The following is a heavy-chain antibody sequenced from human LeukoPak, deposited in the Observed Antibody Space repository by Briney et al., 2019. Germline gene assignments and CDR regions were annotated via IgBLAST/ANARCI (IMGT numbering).Heavy chain of an antibody. CDR2: IYPGDSDT. J-gene: IGHJ4*02. D-gene: IGHD6-19*01. Sequence: GESLEISCKGSGYTFTSPWIAWVRQMPGKGLEWMGIIYPGDSDTTYSPSFQGQVTISVDKSISTAYLRWSSLQASDTAIYYCARHGKYSSGSHYFDSWGQGTLVTVSS. V-gene: IGHV5-51*01. CDR3: ARHGKYSSGSHYFDS. CDR1: GYTFTSPW.